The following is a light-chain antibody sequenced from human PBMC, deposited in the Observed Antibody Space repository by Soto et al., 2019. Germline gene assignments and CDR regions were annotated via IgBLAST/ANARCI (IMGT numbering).Light chain of an antibody. J-gene: IGKJ4*01. CDR1: QSVIINY. CDR2: RAS. CDR3: QKYGSSPLN. Sequence: EIVLTHSPGTLSFSPLEIATLSFSSSQSVIINYLAWYQQKPGQAPKVLIYRASIRATGIPDRFTGSGSGTDFTLTISRLEPEDFAVYYCQKYGSSPLNFGGGTKVDIK. V-gene: IGKV3-20*01.